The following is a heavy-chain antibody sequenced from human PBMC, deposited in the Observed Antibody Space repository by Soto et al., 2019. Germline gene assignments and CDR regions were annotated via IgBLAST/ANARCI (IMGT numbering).Heavy chain of an antibody. CDR2: GYFDGST. J-gene: IGHJ5*02. CDR3: ARGGISRFYQLPPFNP. Sequence: QLQLQESGPGLVKPSETLSLTCIVSGGSISGTTYYWAWIRQPPGKGLEWIGSGYFDGSTYYNPSLKSRVTISVVTAMNHFSLRLTSVTAPDAALYYCARGGISRFYQLPPFNPWGQGTLVTVSS. CDR1: GGSISGTTYY. D-gene: IGHD2-2*01. V-gene: IGHV4-39*02.